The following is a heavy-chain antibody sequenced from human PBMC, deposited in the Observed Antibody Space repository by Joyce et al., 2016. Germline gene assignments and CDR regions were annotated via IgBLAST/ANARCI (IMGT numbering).Heavy chain of an antibody. CDR3: ATWAPTNYDFWSGYSYYFDN. CDR2: IIAGGCST. D-gene: IGHD3-3*01. Sequence: EVQLLESGGGLVQPGGSLRLSCAASGFTFSSYAMSWVRQAPGKGLEWVSTIIAGGCSTYYADSVKGRFTISRDNSEDSLYLHMNSLRAEDTAVYYCATWAPTNYDFWSGYSYYFDNWGQGTLVTVSS. CDR1: GFTFSSYA. J-gene: IGHJ4*02. V-gene: IGHV3-23*01.